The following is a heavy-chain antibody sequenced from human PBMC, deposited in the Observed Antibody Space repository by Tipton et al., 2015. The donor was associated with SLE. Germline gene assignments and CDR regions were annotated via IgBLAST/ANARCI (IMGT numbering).Heavy chain of an antibody. D-gene: IGHD2-2*01. J-gene: IGHJ4*02. Sequence: TLSLTCTVSGGSISSGSYYWSWIRQPAGKGLEWIGRIYTSGSTNYNPSLKSRVTISVDTSKNQFSLKLSSVTAADTAVYYCARGAAATDYWGQGTLVTVSS. V-gene: IGHV4-61*02. CDR2: IYTSGST. CDR1: GGSISSGSYY. CDR3: ARGAAATDY.